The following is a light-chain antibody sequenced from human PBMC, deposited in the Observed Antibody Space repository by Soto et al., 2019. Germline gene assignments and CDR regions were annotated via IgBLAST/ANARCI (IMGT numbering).Light chain of an antibody. V-gene: IGLV1-44*01. CDR3: ASWDVSLDGVV. Sequence: QSVLTQSPSASGTPGQTVTISCSGSSSNIGSSTVNWYQHVPGTAPKLLIYRDNKRLSGFPDRISASKSGTSASLVISGLQSEDEADYYCASWDVSLDGVVFGGGTKLTVL. J-gene: IGLJ2*01. CDR1: SSNIGSST. CDR2: RDN.